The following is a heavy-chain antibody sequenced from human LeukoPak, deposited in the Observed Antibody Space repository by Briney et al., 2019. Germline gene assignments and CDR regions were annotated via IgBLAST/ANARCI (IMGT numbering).Heavy chain of an antibody. Sequence: SETLSLTCTVSGASISGYHWNWIRQPPGKGPEWIGYIYYSGSTKYNPSLKSRVTISADTSKNQFSLTLRSVTAADTATYHCARIHRYCRGGNCYVYGHWGQGTPVTVSS. V-gene: IGHV4-59*01. D-gene: IGHD2-15*01. CDR2: IYYSGST. CDR1: GASISGYH. J-gene: IGHJ4*02. CDR3: ARIHRYCRGGNCYVYGH.